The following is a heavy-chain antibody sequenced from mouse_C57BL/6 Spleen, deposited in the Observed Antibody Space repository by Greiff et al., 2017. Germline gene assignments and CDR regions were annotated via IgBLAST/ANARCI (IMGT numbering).Heavy chain of an antibody. Sequence: QVQLKESGPGLVAPSQSLSITCTVSGFSLTSYAISWVRQPPGKDLEWLGVIWTGGGTNYNSAIKSRLSISKDNSKSQVFLKLNSLQTEDTARYYCARNHYYGSSPYAMDYWGQGTSVTVSS. D-gene: IGHD1-1*01. CDR3: ARNHYYGSSPYAMDY. CDR2: IWTGGGT. J-gene: IGHJ4*01. V-gene: IGHV2-9-1*01. CDR1: GFSLTSYA.